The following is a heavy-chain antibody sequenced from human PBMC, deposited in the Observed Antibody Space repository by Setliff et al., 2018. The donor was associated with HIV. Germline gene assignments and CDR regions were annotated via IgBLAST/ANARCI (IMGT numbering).Heavy chain of an antibody. J-gene: IGHJ6*02. V-gene: IGHV1-2*06. CDR1: GYTFTGYY. D-gene: IGHD3-3*01. Sequence: AASVKVSCKASGYTFTGYYMHWVRQAPGHGLEWMGRINPNSGGTKYAEKFQGRVTMTRDTSINTIYMELSRLRSDDTAVYYCARDLRDGFEEWFSTLDDGMDVWGQGTTVTV. CDR3: ARDLRDGFEEWFSTLDDGMDV. CDR2: INPNSGGT.